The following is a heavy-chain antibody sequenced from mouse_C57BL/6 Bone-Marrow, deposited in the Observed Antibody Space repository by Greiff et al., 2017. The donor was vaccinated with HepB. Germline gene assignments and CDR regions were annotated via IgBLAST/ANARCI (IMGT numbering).Heavy chain of an antibody. CDR1: EYEFPSHD. D-gene: IGHD1-1*01. CDR2: INSDGGST. J-gene: IGHJ4*01. CDR3: ARRLRDYYAMDY. Sequence: EVKLQESGGGLVQPGESLKLSCESNEYEFPSHDMSWVRKTPEKRLELVAAINSDGGSTYYPDTMERRFIISRDNTKKTLYLQMSSLRSEDTALYYCARRLRDYYAMDYWGQGTSVTVSS. V-gene: IGHV5-2*03.